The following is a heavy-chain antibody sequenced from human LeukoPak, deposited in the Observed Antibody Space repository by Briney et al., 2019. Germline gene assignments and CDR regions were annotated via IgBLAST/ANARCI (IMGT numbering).Heavy chain of an antibody. CDR1: GFTFSSYW. Sequence: GGSLRLSCAASGFTFSSYWMHCVRQAPGKGLVRVSRINSDGSSTSYADSVKGRFTISRDNAKNTLYLQMNSLRAEDTAVYYCAREGGYTHWYFDLWGRGTLVTVSS. D-gene: IGHD5-24*01. CDR3: AREGGYTHWYFDL. CDR2: INSDGSST. V-gene: IGHV3-74*01. J-gene: IGHJ2*01.